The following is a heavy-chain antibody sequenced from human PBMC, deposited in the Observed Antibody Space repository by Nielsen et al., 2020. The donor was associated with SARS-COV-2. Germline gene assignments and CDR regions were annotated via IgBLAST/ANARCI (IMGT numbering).Heavy chain of an antibody. V-gene: IGHV3-64*01. Sequence: GGSLRLSCAASGFTFSSYAMHWVRQAPGKGLEYVSAISSNGGSTYYANSVKGRFTISRDNSKNTLYLQMGSLRAEDTAVYYCARGFYDYVWGSPGDWGKGTLVTVSS. J-gene: IGHJ4*02. D-gene: IGHD3-16*01. CDR1: GFTFSSYA. CDR3: ARGFYDYVWGSPGD. CDR2: ISSNGGST.